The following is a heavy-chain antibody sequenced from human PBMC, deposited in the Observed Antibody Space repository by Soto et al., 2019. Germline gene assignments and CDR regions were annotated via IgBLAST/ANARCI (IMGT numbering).Heavy chain of an antibody. CDR3: ARAYWSWLRDRRAPRYFDL. V-gene: IGHV1-69*02. D-gene: IGHD5-12*01. CDR2: IIPILGIA. J-gene: IGHJ2*01. CDR1: GGTFSSYT. Sequence: QVQLVQSGAEVKKPGSSVKVSCKASGGTFSSYTISWVRQAPGQGLEWMGWIIPILGIANYAQKFQGRVTITADKSTSTAHMELSSRLSEDTSVYYGARAYWSWLRDRRAPRYFDLWGRGTLVTVSS.